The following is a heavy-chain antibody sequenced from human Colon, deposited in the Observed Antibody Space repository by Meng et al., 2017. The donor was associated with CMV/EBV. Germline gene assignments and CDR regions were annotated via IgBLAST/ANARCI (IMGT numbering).Heavy chain of an antibody. CDR1: RYTFTDYY. J-gene: IGHJ4*02. CDR3: ARSEFWNSFYKHIDLDS. Sequence: ASVKVSCTSSRYTFTDYYIHWLRQAPEQVLEWMGWIDHKSGGTKYPHAFQVRVTMSSDTSMTTAYLDISGLRSDDTAIYYCARSEFWNSFYKHIDLDSWGQGTLVTVSS. D-gene: IGHD3/OR15-3a*01. CDR2: IDHKSGGT. V-gene: IGHV1-2*07.